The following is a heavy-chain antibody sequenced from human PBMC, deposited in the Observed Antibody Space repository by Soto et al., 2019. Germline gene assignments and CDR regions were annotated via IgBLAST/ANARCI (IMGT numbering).Heavy chain of an antibody. J-gene: IGHJ6*02. CDR3: ARDHYGSGSYYNPDGMDV. CDR2: IYSGGST. V-gene: IGHV3-66*01. D-gene: IGHD3-10*01. Sequence: VGSLRLSCAASGFTVSSNCMSWVRQAPGKGLEWVSVIYSGGSTYYADSVKGRFTISRDNSKNTLYLQMNSLRAEDTAVYYCARDHYGSGSYYNPDGMDVWGQGTTVTVSS. CDR1: GFTVSSNC.